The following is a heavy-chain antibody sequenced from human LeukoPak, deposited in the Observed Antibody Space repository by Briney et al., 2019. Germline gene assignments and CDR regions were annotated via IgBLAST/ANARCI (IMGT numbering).Heavy chain of an antibody. J-gene: IGHJ4*02. Sequence: GGSLRLSCAASGFTFSRYGMHWVRQAPAKGLEWVEFISFVGSNKYYAHSVKGRFTISRDNSKNTLYLQMNSLRAEDTAVYYSAKPGRDGYYFVHWGQGTLVTVSS. CDR2: ISFVGSNK. CDR3: AKPGRDGYYFVH. CDR1: GFTFSRYG. V-gene: IGHV3-30*18. D-gene: IGHD5-24*01.